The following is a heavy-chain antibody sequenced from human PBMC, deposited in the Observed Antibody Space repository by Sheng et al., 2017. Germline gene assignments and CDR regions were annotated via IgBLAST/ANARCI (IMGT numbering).Heavy chain of an antibody. Sequence: QVQLVESGGGVVQPGRSLRLSCAASGFTFSSYGMHWVRQAPGKGLEWVAVISYDGSNKYYADSVKGRFTISRDNSKNTLYLQMNSLRAEDTAVYYCAKDRRVVVPDYYYGMDVWGQGTTVTVSS. CDR1: GFTFSSYG. V-gene: IGHV3-30*18. J-gene: IGHJ6*02. CDR2: ISYDGSNK. CDR3: AKDRRVVVPDYYYGMDV. D-gene: IGHD2-2*01.